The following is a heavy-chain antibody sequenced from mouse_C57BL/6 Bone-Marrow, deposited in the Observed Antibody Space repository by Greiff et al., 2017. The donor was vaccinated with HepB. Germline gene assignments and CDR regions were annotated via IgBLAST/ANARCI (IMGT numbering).Heavy chain of an antibody. V-gene: IGHV6-3*01. Sequence: EVKLVESGGGLVQPGGSMKLSCVASGFTFSNYWMNWVRQSPEKGLEWVAQIRLKSDNYATHYAESVKGRFTISRDDSKSSVYLQMNNLRAEDTGIYYCTGITTVVAYVHWYFDVWGTGTTVTVSS. CDR2: IRLKSDNYAT. D-gene: IGHD1-1*01. J-gene: IGHJ1*03. CDR1: GFTFSNYW. CDR3: TGITTVVAYVHWYFDV.